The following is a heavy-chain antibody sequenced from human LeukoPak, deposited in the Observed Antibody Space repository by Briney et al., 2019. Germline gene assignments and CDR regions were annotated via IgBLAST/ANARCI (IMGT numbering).Heavy chain of an antibody. Sequence: GGSLRLSCAASGFTFSSYAMHWVRQAPGKGLEWVAVISYDGSNKYYADSVKGRFTISRDNSKNTLYLQMNSLRAEDTAVYYCARGVGGLRYYYYMDVWGKGTPVTVS. CDR2: ISYDGSNK. D-gene: IGHD3-16*01. J-gene: IGHJ6*03. V-gene: IGHV3-30*01. CDR3: ARGVGGLRYYYYMDV. CDR1: GFTFSSYA.